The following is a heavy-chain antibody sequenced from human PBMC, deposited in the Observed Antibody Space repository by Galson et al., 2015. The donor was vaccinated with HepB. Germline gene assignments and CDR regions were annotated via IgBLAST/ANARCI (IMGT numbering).Heavy chain of an antibody. D-gene: IGHD2-15*01. CDR3: ARRILGHFDS. J-gene: IGHJ4*02. CDR2: IYPGDSDT. CDR1: GYSFKSDW. V-gene: IGHV5-51*01. Sequence: QSGAEVKKPGESLKISCQGFGYSFKSDWIGWVRQMPGKGPEWMGLIYPGDSDTRYSPSFQGHVTISVDKSISTAYLQWSSLKASDTAIYYCARRILGHFDSWGQGTLVTVSS.